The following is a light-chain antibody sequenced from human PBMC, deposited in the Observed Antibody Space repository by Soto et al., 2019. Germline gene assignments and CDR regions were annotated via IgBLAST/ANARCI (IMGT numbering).Light chain of an antibody. CDR2: QDN. Sequence: SYELTQPPSVSVSPGQTASITCSGDRLGDKYACWYQQKPGQSPMLVMFQDNKRPSGIPERFSGSNSGNTATLTISETQAMDEGDYYCQAWDSSTVVFGGGTKVTVL. CDR1: RLGDKY. V-gene: IGLV3-1*01. J-gene: IGLJ2*01. CDR3: QAWDSSTVV.